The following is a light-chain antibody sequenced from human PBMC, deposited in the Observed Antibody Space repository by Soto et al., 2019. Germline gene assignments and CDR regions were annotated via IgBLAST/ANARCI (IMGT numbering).Light chain of an antibody. CDR3: QQYNNYPWT. CDR2: KAS. J-gene: IGKJ1*01. Sequence: DIQMTQSPSTLSASVGDRVTITCRASQSISSWLAWYQQKPGKAPKLLIYKASSLESGVPSRFSGSGSGTEFTLTISSLQPDDFAAYYCQQYNNYPWTFGRWTKVEIK. CDR1: QSISSW. V-gene: IGKV1-5*03.